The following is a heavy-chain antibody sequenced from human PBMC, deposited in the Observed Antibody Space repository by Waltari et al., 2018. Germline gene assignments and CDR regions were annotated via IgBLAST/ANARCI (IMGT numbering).Heavy chain of an antibody. V-gene: IGHV1-2*02. Sequence: QVQLVQSGAEVKKPGASVKVSCKASGYTFTDYYMHWVRQAPGQGLEWMGWINPNSGGTNYAQKFQGRVTMTRDTSISTAYIELSRLRSDDTAVYYCAREIVATEVLSSDPLDYWGQGTLVTVSS. CDR1: GYTFTDYY. J-gene: IGHJ4*02. D-gene: IGHD3-22*01. CDR3: AREIVATEVLSSDPLDY. CDR2: INPNSGGT.